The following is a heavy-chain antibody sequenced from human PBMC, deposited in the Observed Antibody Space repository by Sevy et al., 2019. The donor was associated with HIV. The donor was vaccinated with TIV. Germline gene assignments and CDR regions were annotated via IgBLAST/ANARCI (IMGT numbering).Heavy chain of an antibody. Sequence: GGSLRLSCTASAFTFGDYAMSWFRQAPGKGLEWVGFIRSKAYGGTTEYAASVKGRFTISRDDSKSIAYLQMNSLKTEDTAVYYCTSTRRRITMVRGVIELDYWGQGTLVTVSS. D-gene: IGHD3-10*01. CDR2: IRSKAYGGTT. V-gene: IGHV3-49*03. J-gene: IGHJ4*02. CDR3: TSTRRRITMVRGVIELDY. CDR1: AFTFGDYA.